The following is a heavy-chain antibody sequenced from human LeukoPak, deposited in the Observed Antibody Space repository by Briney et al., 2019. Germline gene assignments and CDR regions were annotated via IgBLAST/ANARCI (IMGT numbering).Heavy chain of an antibody. CDR1: GYTFTSYD. CDR2: MNPNSGNT. J-gene: IGHJ4*02. Sequence: ASVKVSCKASGYTFTSYDINWVRQATGQGLEWMGWMNPNSGNTGYAQKFQGRATMTRNTSISTAYMELSSLRSEDTAVYYCAREGGQQLVRGTFVEYFDYWGQGTLVTVSS. V-gene: IGHV1-8*01. CDR3: AREGGQQLVRGTFVEYFDY. D-gene: IGHD6-13*01.